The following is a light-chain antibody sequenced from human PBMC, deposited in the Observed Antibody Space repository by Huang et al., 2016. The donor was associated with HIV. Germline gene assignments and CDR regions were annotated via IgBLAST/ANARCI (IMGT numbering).Light chain of an antibody. CDR3: QQHGSSPWS. CDR2: GAS. V-gene: IGKV3-20*01. Sequence: EIVLTQSPGTLSLSPGERATLSCRASQSVSSSYLAWYQQRPGQAPRLLINGASSRATGIPDRFTGSASGTDFTLTISGLEPEDFAVYYCQQHGSSPWSFGQGSKVEIK. J-gene: IGKJ1*01. CDR1: QSVSSSY.